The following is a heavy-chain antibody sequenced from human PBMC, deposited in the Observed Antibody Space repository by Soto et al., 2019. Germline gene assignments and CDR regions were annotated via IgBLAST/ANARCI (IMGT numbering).Heavy chain of an antibody. J-gene: IGHJ5*02. CDR1: GYTFTRHD. V-gene: IGHV1-8*01. Sequence: QVQLVQSGAEVNKPGASVKVSCKASGYTFTRHDINWMRQATGQGLEWMGWMNPNSGHTNYAQKFQGRVTMTRNTSMSTAYMELTSLRSEDTAVYYCASDMSTTWGQGTLVTVSS. D-gene: IGHD2-2*01. CDR2: MNPNSGHT. CDR3: ASDMSTT.